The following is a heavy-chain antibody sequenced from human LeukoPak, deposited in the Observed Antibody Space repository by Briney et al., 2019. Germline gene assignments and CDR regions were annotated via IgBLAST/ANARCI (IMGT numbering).Heavy chain of an antibody. Sequence: PSETLSLTCAVYGGSFSGYYWSWIRQPPGKGLEWIGEINHSGSTKYNPSSKSRVTISVDTSKTQFSLKLSSVTAADTAVYYCARHQRITMIVVVIKGNWFDPWGQGNLVTVSS. CDR3: ARHQRITMIVVVIKGNWFDP. J-gene: IGHJ5*02. V-gene: IGHV4-34*01. D-gene: IGHD3-22*01. CDR2: INHSGST. CDR1: GGSFSGYY.